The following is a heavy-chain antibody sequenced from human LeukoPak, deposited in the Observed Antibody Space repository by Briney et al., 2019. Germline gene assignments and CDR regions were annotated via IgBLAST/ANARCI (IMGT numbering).Heavy chain of an antibody. V-gene: IGHV1-69*06. CDR3: ARHADHYGSGSYDY. J-gene: IGHJ4*02. CDR1: GGTFSSYA. D-gene: IGHD3-10*01. CDR2: IIPIFGTA. Sequence: SVKVSCKASGGTFSSYAISWVRQAPGQGLEWMGGIIPIFGTANYAQKFQGRVTITADKSTSTAYMELSSLRSEDTAVYYCARHADHYGSGSYDYWGQGTLVTVSS.